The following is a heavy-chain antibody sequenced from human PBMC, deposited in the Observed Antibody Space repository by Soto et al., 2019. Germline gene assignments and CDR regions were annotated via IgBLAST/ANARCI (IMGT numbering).Heavy chain of an antibody. V-gene: IGHV3-33*01. J-gene: IGHJ4*02. D-gene: IGHD2-15*01. CDR2: IWYDGSNK. CDR1: GFTFSSYG. Sequence: GGSLRLSCAASGFTFSSYGMHWVRQAPGKGLEWVAVIWYDGSNKYYADSVKGRFTISRDNSKNTLYLQMNSLRAEDTAVYYCARERVVVAATFDYWGQGTLVTVSS. CDR3: ARERVVVAATFDY.